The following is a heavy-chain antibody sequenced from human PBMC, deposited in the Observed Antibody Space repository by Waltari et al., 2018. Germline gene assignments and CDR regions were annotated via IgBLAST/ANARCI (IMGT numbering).Heavy chain of an antibody. J-gene: IGHJ4*02. D-gene: IGHD6-13*01. CDR1: GGSISSGSYY. V-gene: IGHV4-61*02. Sequence: QVQLQESGPGLVKPSQTLSLTCTVSGGSISSGSYYWSWIRQPAGKGLEWIGRIYTSGSTNYNPSLKSQVTISVDTSKNQFSLKLSSVTAADTAVYYCARGGLKQLVGVFFYWGQGTLVTVSS. CDR3: ARGGLKQLVGVFFY. CDR2: IYTSGST.